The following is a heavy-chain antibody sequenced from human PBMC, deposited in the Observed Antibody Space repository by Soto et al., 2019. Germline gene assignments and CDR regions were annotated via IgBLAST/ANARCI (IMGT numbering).Heavy chain of an antibody. CDR1: GFSFKNYD. Sequence: QEQLVDSGGGVVQPGRSLRLSCGASGFSFKNYDMNWVRQAPGKGLEWVAALSYDGRNQYYADSVKGRFTISRDNSKNTLDLQMNSLRVEDTAVYYCAKNWRWEQFNYGMNVWGQGRTVTVSS. V-gene: IGHV3-30*18. D-gene: IGHD3-3*01. CDR2: LSYDGRNQ. J-gene: IGHJ6*02. CDR3: AKNWRWEQFNYGMNV.